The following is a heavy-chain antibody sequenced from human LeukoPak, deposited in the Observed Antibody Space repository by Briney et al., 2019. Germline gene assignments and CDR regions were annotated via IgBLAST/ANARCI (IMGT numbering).Heavy chain of an antibody. V-gene: IGHV3-21*01. J-gene: IGHJ5*02. Sequence: GGSLRLSCAASGFTLSNYDMNWVRQAPGKGLEWVSSISTSSRYIYYKDSVRGRFTISRDDAKNSLYLEMNSLRAEDTAVYYCARADCSGSTCYLRRSWFDPWGQGTLVTVSS. CDR2: ISTSSRYI. CDR3: ARADCSGSTCYLRRSWFDP. CDR1: GFTLSNYD. D-gene: IGHD2-2*01.